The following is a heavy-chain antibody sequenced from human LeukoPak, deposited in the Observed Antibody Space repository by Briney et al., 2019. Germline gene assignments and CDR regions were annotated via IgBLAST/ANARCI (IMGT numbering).Heavy chain of an antibody. Sequence: SETLSLTCTVSGYSISTGYYWDWIRQPPGKGLQWIGSFYYSGSTYYNPSLKSRVTIYVDTSKNQFSLKLSSVTAADTAVYYCARDLTGGEYYFDYWGQGTLVTVSS. CDR3: ARDLTGGEYYFDY. V-gene: IGHV4-38-2*02. J-gene: IGHJ4*02. D-gene: IGHD3-16*01. CDR1: GYSISTGYY. CDR2: FYYSGST.